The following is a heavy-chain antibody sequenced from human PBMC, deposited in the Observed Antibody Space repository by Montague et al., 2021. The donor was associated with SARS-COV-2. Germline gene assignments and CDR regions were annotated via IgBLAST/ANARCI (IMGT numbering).Heavy chain of an antibody. CDR3: ARDAHYDILTGYFGY. D-gene: IGHD3-9*01. CDR1: GFTFSSYS. J-gene: IGHJ4*02. CDR2: ISSSSSYI. V-gene: IGHV3-21*01. Sequence: SLRLSCAASGFTFSSYSMNWVRQAPGKGLEWVSSISSSSSYIYYADSVKGRFTISRDNAKNSLYLQMNSLRAEDMAVYYCARDAHYDILTGYFGYWGQGTLVTVSS.